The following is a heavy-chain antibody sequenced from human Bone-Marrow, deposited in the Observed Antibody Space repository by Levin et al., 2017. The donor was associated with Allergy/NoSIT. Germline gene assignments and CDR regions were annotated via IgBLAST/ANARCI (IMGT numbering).Heavy chain of an antibody. D-gene: IGHD5-12*01. V-gene: IGHV3-48*03. J-gene: IGHJ6*02. CDR1: GFSFNTFE. CDR2: VSGRGGDK. Sequence: GGSLRLSCVASGFSFNTFEMNWVRQAPGKGLEWVSYVSGRGGDKYYGDSAKGRFTISRDNAKNTLYLQMNSLRVEDTAIYYCARENSGSDVGAEFSYHGMDVWGQGTTVTVSS. CDR3: ARENSGSDVGAEFSYHGMDV.